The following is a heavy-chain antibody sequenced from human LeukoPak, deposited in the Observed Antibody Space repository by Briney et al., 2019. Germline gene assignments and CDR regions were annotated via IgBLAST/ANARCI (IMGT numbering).Heavy chain of an antibody. D-gene: IGHD4-11*01. Sequence: GGSLRLSCAASGFTFSSYGMHWVRQAPGKGLEWVAFIRYDGSKKYYADSVKGRFTFSRDNSKNTLYLQINSLRAEDTAVYYCAGGVPKTSYYYYYMDVWGKGTTVTVSS. CDR2: IRYDGSKK. CDR3: AGGVPKTSYYYYYMDV. CDR1: GFTFSSYG. J-gene: IGHJ6*03. V-gene: IGHV3-30*02.